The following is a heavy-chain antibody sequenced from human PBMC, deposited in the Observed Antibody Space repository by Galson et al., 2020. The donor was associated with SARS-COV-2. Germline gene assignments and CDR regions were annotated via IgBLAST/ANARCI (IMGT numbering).Heavy chain of an antibody. J-gene: IGHJ2*01. CDR3: ARAVGTADFCDWYFDL. D-gene: IGHD1-26*01. CDR2: MSSSGCQI. CDR1: DFTFNKYT. Sequence: GGSLRLSCATSDFTFNKYTMNWIRQAPGKGPEWLASMSSSGCQIFYAASVRGRFTISRDDARNSLYLQMNSLGAEDTAVYYCARAVGTADFCDWYFDLWGRGTLVTVSS. V-gene: IGHV3-21*01.